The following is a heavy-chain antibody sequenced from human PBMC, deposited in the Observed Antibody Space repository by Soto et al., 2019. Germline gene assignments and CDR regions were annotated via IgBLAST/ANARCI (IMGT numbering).Heavy chain of an antibody. V-gene: IGHV4-39*01. Sequence: PSETLSLTCTVSGGSISSSHSFWGWIRQPPGKGLEFIGSVYYSGGAYYNPSLKSRVTVSVDTSKNQLSLRMKSVTAADTAVYYCLRVLEAATRHTDFDSWGQGILVTVS. CDR2: VYYSGGA. J-gene: IGHJ4*02. D-gene: IGHD2-15*01. CDR1: GGSISSSHSF. CDR3: LRVLEAATRHTDFDS.